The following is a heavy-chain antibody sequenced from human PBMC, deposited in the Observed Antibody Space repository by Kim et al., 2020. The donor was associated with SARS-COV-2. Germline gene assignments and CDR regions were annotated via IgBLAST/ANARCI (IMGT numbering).Heavy chain of an antibody. D-gene: IGHD3-9*01. Sequence: GESLKISCKGSGYSFTSYWIGWVRQMPGKGLEWMGIIYPGDSDTRYSPSFQGQVTISADKSISTAYLQWSSLKASDTAMYYCARLGYNPVYDILTGYYSAPDDWCREALVTVAS. CDR2: IYPGDSDT. CDR1: GYSFTSYW. CDR3: ARLGYNPVYDILTGYYSAPDD. J-gene: IGHJ4*02. V-gene: IGHV5-51*01.